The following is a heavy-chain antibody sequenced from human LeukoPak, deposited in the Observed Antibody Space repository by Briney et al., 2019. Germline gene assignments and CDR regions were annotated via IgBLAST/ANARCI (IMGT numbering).Heavy chain of an antibody. J-gene: IGHJ4*02. Sequence: ETLSLTCTVSGGAISSYYWSWIRQPPGKGLEWIGYIYYSGSTNYNPSLKSRVTISVDTSKNQFSLKLSSVTAADTAVYYCARGSNGTANFDYWGQGTLVTVSS. V-gene: IGHV4-59*01. CDR2: IYYSGST. CDR1: GGAISSYY. D-gene: IGHD1-1*01. CDR3: ARGSNGTANFDY.